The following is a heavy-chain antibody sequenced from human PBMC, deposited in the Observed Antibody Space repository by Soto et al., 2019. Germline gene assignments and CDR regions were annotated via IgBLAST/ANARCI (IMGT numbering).Heavy chain of an antibody. CDR3: ARVGDSGYYWYFDY. Sequence: SETLSLTCTVSGDSITSYYWTWIRQAAGKRLERIGRVFSSGTTNYNPSLKSRVTMSVDTSKNQLSLKLTSVTAADTAVYYCARVGDSGYYWYFDYWGQRALVTVSS. J-gene: IGHJ4*02. V-gene: IGHV4-4*07. CDR2: VFSSGTT. CDR1: GDSITSYY. D-gene: IGHD3-22*01.